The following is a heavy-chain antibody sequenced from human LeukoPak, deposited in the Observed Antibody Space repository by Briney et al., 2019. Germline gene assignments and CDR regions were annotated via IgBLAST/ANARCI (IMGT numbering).Heavy chain of an antibody. CDR3: ARDLIPPGYFDY. D-gene: IGHD3-16*01. Sequence: GASEKVSCKASGGTFSSYAISWVRQAPGQGLEWMGGIIPIFGTANYAQKFQGRVTITADESTSTAYMELSSLRSEDTAVYYCARDLIPPGYFDYWGQGTLVTVSS. CDR2: IIPIFGTA. CDR1: GGTFSSYA. J-gene: IGHJ4*02. V-gene: IGHV1-69*13.